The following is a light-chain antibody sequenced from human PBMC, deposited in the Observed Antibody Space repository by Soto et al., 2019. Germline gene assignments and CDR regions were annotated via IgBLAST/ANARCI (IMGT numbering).Light chain of an antibody. V-gene: IGLV2-14*01. J-gene: IGLJ2*01. CDR2: EVS. Sequence: QSVLTQPASVSGSPGQSITISCTGTSSDVGGYNYVSWYQQHPGKAPKLMIYEVSKRPSGVSNRCSGSKSGNTASLTISGLQADDEADDYCSSYTSSSTLVFGGGTKVTVL. CDR1: SSDVGGYNY. CDR3: SSYTSSSTLV.